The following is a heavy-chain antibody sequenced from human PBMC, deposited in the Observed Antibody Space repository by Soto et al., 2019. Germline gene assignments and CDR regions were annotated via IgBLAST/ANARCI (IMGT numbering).Heavy chain of an antibody. Sequence: ASVKVSCKASGYTFTSYGFSWVRQAPGQGLEWMGWINPNSGGTNYAQKFQGRVTMTRDTSISTAYMELSRLRSDDTAVYYCARGPVAGTVDYWGQGTLVTVSS. CDR3: ARGPVAGTVDY. V-gene: IGHV1-2*02. J-gene: IGHJ4*02. D-gene: IGHD6-19*01. CDR1: GYTFTSYG. CDR2: INPNSGGT.